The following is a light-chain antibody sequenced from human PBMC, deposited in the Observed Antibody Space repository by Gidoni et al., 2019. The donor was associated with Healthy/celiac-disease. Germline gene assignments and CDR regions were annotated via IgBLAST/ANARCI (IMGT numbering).Light chain of an antibody. J-gene: IGLJ2*01. V-gene: IGLV2-14*01. CDR3: SSYTSSSTLVV. CDR2: GVS. CDR1: SSDVGGYNY. Sequence: QSALTQPASVSGSPGQSITISCTGTSSDVGGYNYVSWYQQPPSKAPKLMIYGVSNRPSGVSNRFSCSKSGNTASLTISGLQAEDEADYYCSSYTSSSTLVVFGGGTKLTVL.